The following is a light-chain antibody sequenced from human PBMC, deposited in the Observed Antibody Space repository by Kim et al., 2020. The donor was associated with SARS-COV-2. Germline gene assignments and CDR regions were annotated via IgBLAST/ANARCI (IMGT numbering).Light chain of an antibody. J-gene: IGKJ5*01. CDR2: AAS. CDR1: QGISSY. V-gene: IGKV1-9*01. CDR3: QQLKTYPIT. Sequence: DIQLTQSPSFLSASVGDRVTITCRASQGISSYLAWYQQKPGKAPNLLIYAASTLQSGVPSRFSGSTSGTSGTEFTLTISSLQPEDFATYYCQQLKTYPITFGQGTRLEIK.